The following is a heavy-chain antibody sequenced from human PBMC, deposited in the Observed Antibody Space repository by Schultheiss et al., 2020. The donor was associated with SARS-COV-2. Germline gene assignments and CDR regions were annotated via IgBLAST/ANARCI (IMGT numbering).Heavy chain of an antibody. CDR1: GYTFTGYY. CDR2: INPNSGGT. CDR3: AIPGGYAGTYCDY. D-gene: IGHD5-12*01. Sequence: ASVKVSCKASGYTFTGYYMHWVRQAPGQGLEWMGWINPNSGGTNYAQKFQGRVTMTSDTSISTAYMELSRLRTDDTAVYYCAIPGGYAGTYCDYWGQGTLVTVS. J-gene: IGHJ4*02. V-gene: IGHV1-2*02.